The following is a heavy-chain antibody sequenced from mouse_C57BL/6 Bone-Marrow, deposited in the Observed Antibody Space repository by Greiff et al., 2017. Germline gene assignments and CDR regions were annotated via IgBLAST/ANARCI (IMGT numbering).Heavy chain of an antibody. D-gene: IGHD4-1*01. CDR1: GYTFTDYE. J-gene: IGHJ1*03. V-gene: IGHV1-15*01. CDR2: IDPETGGT. Sequence: VQLQQSGAELVRPGASVTLSCKASGYTFTDYEMHWVKQTPVHGLEWIGAIDPETGGTAYNQKFKGKAILTADTSSSTAYMELRSLTSEDSAVYYCTRDWWYFDVWGTGTTVTVSS. CDR3: TRDWWYFDV.